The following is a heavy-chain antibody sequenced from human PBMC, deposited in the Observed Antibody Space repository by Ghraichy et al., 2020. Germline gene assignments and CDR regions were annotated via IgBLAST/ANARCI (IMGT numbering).Heavy chain of an antibody. Sequence: GGSLRLSCAASGFTFSNAWMSWVRQAPGKGLEWVGRIKSKTDGGTQDYAAPGKGSFTISRDESKHTLYLQMNSMKTEDTAVYYCTTIRRYYYYGMYVWGQGTTVTVSS. CDR2: IKSKTDGGTQ. CDR1: GFTFSNAW. CDR3: TTIRRYYYYGMYV. V-gene: IGHV3-15*01. D-gene: IGHD3-10*01. J-gene: IGHJ6*02.